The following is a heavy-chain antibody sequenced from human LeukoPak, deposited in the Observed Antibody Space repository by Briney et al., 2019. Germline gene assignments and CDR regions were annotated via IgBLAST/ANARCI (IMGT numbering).Heavy chain of an antibody. CDR2: IYYSGST. J-gene: IGHJ3*02. Sequence: SETLSLTCTVSGGSISSYYWSWIRQPPGKGLEWIGHIYYSGSTNYNPSLKSRVTISVDTSKNQFSLKLSSVTAADTAVYYCARITPAAGAFDIWGQGTMVTVSS. CDR1: GGSISSYY. V-gene: IGHV4-59*01. D-gene: IGHD6-13*01. CDR3: ARITPAAGAFDI.